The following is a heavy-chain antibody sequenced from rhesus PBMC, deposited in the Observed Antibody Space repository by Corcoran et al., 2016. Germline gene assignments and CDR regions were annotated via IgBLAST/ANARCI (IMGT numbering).Heavy chain of an antibody. CDR2: IYGNSARP. D-gene: IGHD2-15*01. J-gene: IGHJ4*01. CDR1: CGSISDYYY. V-gene: IGHV4S9*01. CDR3: WAVVVLTAPWYSGSWNGFDY. Sequence: QVQLQESGPGLVKPSETLFLTCAVSCGSISDYYYWNWIRQPSGKGLAWIGNIYGNSARPNDNPYHKGGDTNAKDTAKSQFFLKLSSVTAADTAVYYCWAVVVLTAPWYSGSWNGFDYWGQGVLVTVSS.